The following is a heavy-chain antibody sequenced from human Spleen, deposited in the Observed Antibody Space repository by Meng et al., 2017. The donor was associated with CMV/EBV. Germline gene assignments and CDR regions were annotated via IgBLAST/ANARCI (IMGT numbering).Heavy chain of an antibody. CDR1: GYTFTGYY. Sequence: ASVKVSCKASGYTFTGYYMHWVRQAPGQGLEWMGWINPNSGGTNSAQKFQDRITMTRDTSISTAYVELKNLRSDDAAVYYCARSFYADYGDFWGRGTLVTVSS. D-gene: IGHD4-17*01. CDR2: INPNSGGT. J-gene: IGHJ4*02. V-gene: IGHV1-2*02. CDR3: ARSFYADYGDF.